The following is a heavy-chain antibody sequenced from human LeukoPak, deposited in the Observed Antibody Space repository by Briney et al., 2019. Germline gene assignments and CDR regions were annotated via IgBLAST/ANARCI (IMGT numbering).Heavy chain of an antibody. CDR3: ASRSGSYSHYYYYYMDV. Sequence: SVKVSCKASGYTFTNYDINWVRQATGQGLEWMGWIIPIFGTANYAQKFQGRVTITTDESTSTAYMELSSLRSEDTAVYHCASRSGSYSHYYYYYMDVWGKGTTVTVSS. J-gene: IGHJ6*03. CDR1: GYTFTNYD. D-gene: IGHD3-10*01. V-gene: IGHV1-69*05. CDR2: IIPIFGTA.